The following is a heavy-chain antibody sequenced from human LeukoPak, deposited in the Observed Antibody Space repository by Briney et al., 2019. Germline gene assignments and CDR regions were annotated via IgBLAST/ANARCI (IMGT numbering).Heavy chain of an antibody. Sequence: SVKVSCKASGGTFSGYAISWVRQAPGQGLEWMEGIIPIFGTANYAQKFQGRVTITADESTSTAYMELSSLRSEDTAVYYCARTYYYDSSGHPRSSLLTYYFDYWGQGTLVTVSS. J-gene: IGHJ4*02. CDR1: GGTFSGYA. CDR3: ARTYYYDSSGHPRSSLLTYYFDY. D-gene: IGHD3-22*01. V-gene: IGHV1-69*13. CDR2: IIPIFGTA.